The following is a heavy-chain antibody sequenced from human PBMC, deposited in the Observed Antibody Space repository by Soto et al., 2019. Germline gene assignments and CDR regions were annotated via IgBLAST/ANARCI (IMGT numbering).Heavy chain of an antibody. CDR2: FFHTGTA. CDR1: GDAISRHY. J-gene: IGHJ2*01. CDR3: ARNYGGNSQFFDL. D-gene: IGHD4-17*01. V-gene: IGHV4-59*11. Sequence: QVQLQESGPGLVKPSETLSLTCSVSGDAISRHYWCWIRQSPGKGLEWLGYFFHTGTALYNPSLKSRVSMSVDTSKNQFSLRLTSVIPADTAVYFCARNYGGNSQFFDLWGRGTLVTVSS.